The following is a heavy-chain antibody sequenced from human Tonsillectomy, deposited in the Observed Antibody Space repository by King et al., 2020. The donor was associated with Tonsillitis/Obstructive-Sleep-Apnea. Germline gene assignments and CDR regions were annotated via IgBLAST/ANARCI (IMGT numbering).Heavy chain of an antibody. D-gene: IGHD3-3*01. CDR1: GYTFTSYG. J-gene: IGHJ6*04. V-gene: IGHV1-18*01. CDR2: ISAYNGNT. CDR3: ARVVVDFWSGTVGMDV. Sequence: QLVQSGAEVKKPGASVKVSCKASGYTFTSYGISWVRQAPGQGLEWMGGISAYNGNTNYAQKLQGRVTMTTDTSTSTAYMELRSMRSDDTAVYYCARVVVDFWSGTVGMDVWGKGTTVTVSS.